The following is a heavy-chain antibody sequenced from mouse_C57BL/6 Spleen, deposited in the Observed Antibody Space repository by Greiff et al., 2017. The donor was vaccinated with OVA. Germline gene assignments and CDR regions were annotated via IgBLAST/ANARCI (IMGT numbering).Heavy chain of an antibody. CDR1: GYTFTEYT. D-gene: IGHD1-1*01. J-gene: IGHJ4*01. V-gene: IGHV1-62-2*01. Sequence: VQLQQSGAELVKPGASVKLSCKASGYTFTEYTIHWVKQRSGQCLEWIGWFYPGSGSIQYNEKFKDKARLTADKSSSKVDMELRRLTSEASAFYFCARHGYYYGSYAMDYWGQGTSVTVSS. CDR2: FYPGSGSI. CDR3: ARHGYYYGSYAMDY.